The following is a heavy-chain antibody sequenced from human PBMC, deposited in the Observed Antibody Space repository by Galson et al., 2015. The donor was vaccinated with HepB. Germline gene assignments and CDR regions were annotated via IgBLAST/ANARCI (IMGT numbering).Heavy chain of an antibody. CDR3: ARDKEQQLVFDY. Sequence: SLRLSCAASGFTFSSYGMHWVRQAPGKGLEWVAVIWYDGSNKYYADSVKGRFTISRDNSKNTLYLQVNSLRAEDTAVYYCARDKEQQLVFDYWGQGTLVTVSS. D-gene: IGHD6-13*01. V-gene: IGHV3-33*08. CDR1: GFTFSSYG. CDR2: IWYDGSNK. J-gene: IGHJ4*02.